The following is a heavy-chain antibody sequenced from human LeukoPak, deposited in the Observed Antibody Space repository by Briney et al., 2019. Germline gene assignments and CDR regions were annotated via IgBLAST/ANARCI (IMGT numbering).Heavy chain of an antibody. CDR3: ARAGLLKVGATTKIDY. J-gene: IGHJ4*02. CDR1: GYTFIGYY. Sequence: ASVKVSCKASGYTFIGYYMHWVRQAPGQGLEWMGRINPNSGGTNYAQKFQGRVTMTRDTSISTAYMELSRLRSDDAAVYYCARAGLLKVGATTKIDYWGQGTLVTVSS. V-gene: IGHV1-2*06. D-gene: IGHD1-26*01. CDR2: INPNSGGT.